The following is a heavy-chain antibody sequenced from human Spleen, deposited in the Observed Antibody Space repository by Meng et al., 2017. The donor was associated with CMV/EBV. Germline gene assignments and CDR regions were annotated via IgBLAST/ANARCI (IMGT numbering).Heavy chain of an antibody. J-gene: IGHJ1*01. D-gene: IGHD4-17*01. CDR1: GGSISSYY. V-gene: IGHV4-59*01. CDR2: IYYSGST. Sequence: ESLKISCTVSGGSISSYYWSWIRQPPGKGLEWIGYIYYSGSTNYNPSLKSRVTISVDTSKNQFSLKLSSVTAADTAVYYCARGRYGDYADWGQGTLVTVSS. CDR3: ARGRYGDYAD.